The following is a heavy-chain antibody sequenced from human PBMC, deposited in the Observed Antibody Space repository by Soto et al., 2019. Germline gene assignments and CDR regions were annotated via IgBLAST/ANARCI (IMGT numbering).Heavy chain of an antibody. J-gene: IGHJ6*02. CDR1: GYTFTSYD. D-gene: IGHD6-13*01. CDR3: AREWSAAGHFYGLDV. CDR2: MNTNSDDT. Sequence: GSVKGSGKRSGYTFTSYDINWVRQAPGQGLEWVGWMNTNSDDTRSAQKFRGRLTLTRDKSMRAVYMKLSNLRPDDSAVYYCAREWSAAGHFYGLDVWGQGTTVTV. V-gene: IGHV1-8*01.